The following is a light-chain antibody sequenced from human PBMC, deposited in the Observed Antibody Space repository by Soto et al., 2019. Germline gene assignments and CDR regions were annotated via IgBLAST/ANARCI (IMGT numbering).Light chain of an antibody. CDR3: QQYNDWPYT. J-gene: IGKJ2*01. Sequence: EILMKQSPATLSVSPGERPTLSCRAGQSVSSDLAWYQQKPVQPPRLLIYGASTRATGIPARFNGSGSGTEFTLVISSLQSEDFAIYYCQQYNDWPYTFGQGTNLEIK. CDR1: QSVSSD. V-gene: IGKV3-15*01. CDR2: GAS.